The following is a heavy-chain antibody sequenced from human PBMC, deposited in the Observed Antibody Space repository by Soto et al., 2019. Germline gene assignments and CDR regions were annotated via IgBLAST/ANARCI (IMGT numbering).Heavy chain of an antibody. D-gene: IGHD2-15*01. V-gene: IGHV4-30-4*01. J-gene: IGHJ6*02. Sequence: PSETLSLTCTVSGGSISSGDFYWSWIRQPPGKGLEWIGYIYYSGSTYYNPSLKSRVTISVDTSKNQFSLKLSSVTAADTAVYYCARGAYCSGGSCYTYYGMDVWGQGTTVTVPS. CDR2: IYYSGST. CDR3: ARGAYCSGGSCYTYYGMDV. CDR1: GGSISSGDFY.